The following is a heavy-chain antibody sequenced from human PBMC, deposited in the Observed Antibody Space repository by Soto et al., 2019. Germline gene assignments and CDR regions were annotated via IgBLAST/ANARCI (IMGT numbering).Heavy chain of an antibody. CDR1: GFTFRSYW. D-gene: IGHD4-17*01. J-gene: IGHJ3*02. Sequence: EVQLVESGGGLVQPGGSLRLSCAASGFTFRSYWMSWVRQTPGKGLEWVANIKQDGSENYYVDSVKGRFIISRDNAENSLYLQMKSLRVDDTAVYYCANMDYGDYGTGAFDIWGQGTMVTVSS. V-gene: IGHV3-7*01. CDR3: ANMDYGDYGTGAFDI. CDR2: IKQDGSEN.